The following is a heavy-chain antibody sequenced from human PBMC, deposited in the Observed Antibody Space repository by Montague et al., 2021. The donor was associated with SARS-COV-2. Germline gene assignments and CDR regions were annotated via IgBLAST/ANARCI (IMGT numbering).Heavy chain of an antibody. CDR3: ARDPNRGAH. CDR1: GFSFSTFW. D-gene: IGHD7-27*01. J-gene: IGHJ4*02. CDR2: IKPDGSDK. Sequence: SLRLSCAASGFSFSTFWMTWVRQAPGKGLEWVASIKPDGSDKYYVESVKGRFTISRDNARNSLYLQLNNLRAEDTAVYYCARDPNRGAHWGQGNLVTVSS. V-gene: IGHV3-7*05.